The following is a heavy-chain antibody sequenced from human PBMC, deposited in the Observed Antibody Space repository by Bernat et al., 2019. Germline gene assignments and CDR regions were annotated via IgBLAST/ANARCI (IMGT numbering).Heavy chain of an antibody. J-gene: IGHJ4*02. CDR2: IWYDGSNK. Sequence: VQLVESGGGLVQPGGSLRLSCAASGFTFSNYGMHWVRQAPGKGLEGVAVIWYDGSNKYYADSVKGRFTISRDNSKNTLYLQMNSLRAEDTAVYYCARGYCSSTSCYATLDYWGQGTLVTVSS. D-gene: IGHD2-2*01. CDR3: ARGYCSSTSCYATLDY. V-gene: IGHV3-33*08. CDR1: GFTFSNYG.